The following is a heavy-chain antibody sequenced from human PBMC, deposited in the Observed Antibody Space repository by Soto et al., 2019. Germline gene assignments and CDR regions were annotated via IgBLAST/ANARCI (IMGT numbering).Heavy chain of an antibody. CDR2: ISAYNGNT. CDR3: ARNVVRGVKLLSGMDV. V-gene: IGHV1-18*01. CDR1: GYTFTSYG. J-gene: IGHJ6*02. Sequence: QVQLVQSGAEVKKPGASVKVSCKASGYTFTSYGISWVRQAPGQGLEWMGWISAYNGNTNYAQKLQGRVTMTTDTSTSTAYMELRSMRSDDTAVYYCARNVVRGVKLLSGMDVWGQGTTVTVSS. D-gene: IGHD3-10*01.